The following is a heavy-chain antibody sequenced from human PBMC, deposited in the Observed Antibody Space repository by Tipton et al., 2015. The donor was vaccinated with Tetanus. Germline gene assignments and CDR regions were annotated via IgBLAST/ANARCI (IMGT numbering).Heavy chain of an antibody. CDR2: SWYDGTDK. CDR3: AREADCSGGSCFSGDFDN. D-gene: IGHD2-15*01. CDR1: GFIFSSYG. Sequence: SLRLSCAASGFIFSSYGIHWVRQAPGKGLEWVADSWYDGTDKYYADSVKSRFTISRDNSKNTLYLQMNSLRAEDTAVYYCAREADCSGGSCFSGDFDNWGQGTQVTVSS. V-gene: IGHV3-33*01. J-gene: IGHJ4*02.